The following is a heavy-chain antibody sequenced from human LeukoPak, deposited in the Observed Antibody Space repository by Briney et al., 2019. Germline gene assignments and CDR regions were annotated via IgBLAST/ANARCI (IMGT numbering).Heavy chain of an antibody. CDR1: GGSISSYY. D-gene: IGHD3-3*01. Sequence: SETLSLTCTVSGGSISSYYWSWIRQPPGKGLEWIGYIYYSGSTNYNPPLKSRVTISVDTSKNQFSLKLSSVTAADTAVYYCARARSGFDWLSPWGQGTLVTVSS. CDR3: ARARSGFDWLSP. J-gene: IGHJ5*02. CDR2: IYYSGST. V-gene: IGHV4-59*01.